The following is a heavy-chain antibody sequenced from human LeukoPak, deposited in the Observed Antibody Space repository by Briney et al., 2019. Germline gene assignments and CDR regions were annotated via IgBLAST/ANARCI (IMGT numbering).Heavy chain of an antibody. V-gene: IGHV3-15*01. D-gene: IGHD2-2*01. CDR3: TTEDIVVVPAANY. Sequence: PGGSLRLSCAASGFTFSNAWMSWVRQAPGKGLEWVGRIKRKTDGGTTDYAAPVKGRFTISRDDSKNTLYLQMNSLKTEDTAVYYCTTEDIVVVPAANYWGQGTLVTVSS. J-gene: IGHJ4*02. CDR1: GFTFSNAW. CDR2: IKRKTDGGTT.